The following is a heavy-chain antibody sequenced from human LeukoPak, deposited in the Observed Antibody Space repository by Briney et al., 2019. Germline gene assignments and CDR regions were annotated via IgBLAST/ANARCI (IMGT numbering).Heavy chain of an antibody. CDR2: ITLYSDTT. Sequence: PSETLSLTCSVSGGSISSGDHYWTWIRQPPGGGLERMGFITLYSDTTSYNPSLKSRVTISVDTSENQFSLKLSSVTAADTAVYYCARYVVYGSGKYYDYWGQGTLVTVSS. CDR1: GGSISSGDHY. D-gene: IGHD3-10*01. V-gene: IGHV4-30-4*01. CDR3: ARYVVYGSGKYYDY. J-gene: IGHJ4*02.